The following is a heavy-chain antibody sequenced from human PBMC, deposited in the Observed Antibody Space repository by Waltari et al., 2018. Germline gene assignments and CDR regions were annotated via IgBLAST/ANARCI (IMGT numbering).Heavy chain of an antibody. V-gene: IGHV4-38-2*01. CDR2: IYDSETI. D-gene: IGHD1-26*01. CDR3: ARGLSKVADY. Sequence: QVQLQESGPGLVKPSETMSLTCAVSGYSLRSNYFWGWVRQPPGKGLEWIGHIYDSETIFYNPSLKSRVTISLDTSKNHFSLKLSSLTAADTAVYFCARGLSKVADYWGQGILVTVSS. J-gene: IGHJ4*02. CDR1: GYSLRSNYF.